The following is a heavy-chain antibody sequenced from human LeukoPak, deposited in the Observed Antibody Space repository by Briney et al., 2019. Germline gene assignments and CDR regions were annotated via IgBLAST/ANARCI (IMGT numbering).Heavy chain of an antibody. CDR3: ARPRLLYGSGPTLV. V-gene: IGHV4-34*01. J-gene: IGHJ4*02. CDR1: GGCFSGYY. D-gene: IGHD3-10*01. CDR2: INHSGST. Sequence: SETLSLTCAVYGGCFSGYYWSWIRQPPGEGLEWIGEINHSGSTNYNPSLKSRVTISVDTSKNQFSLKLSSVTAADTAVYYCARPRLLYGSGPTLVWGPGTLVTVSS.